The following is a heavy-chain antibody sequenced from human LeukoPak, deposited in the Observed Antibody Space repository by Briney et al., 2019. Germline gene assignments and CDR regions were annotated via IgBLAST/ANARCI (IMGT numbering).Heavy chain of an antibody. D-gene: IGHD3-10*01. J-gene: IGHJ4*02. Sequence: ASVKVSCEASGYAFTSYGISWVRQAPGQGLEWMGWISAYNGNTNYAQKLQGRVTMTTDTSTSTAYMELRSLRSDDTAVYYCARDRASGHPFDYWGQGTLVTVSS. CDR1: GYAFTSYG. V-gene: IGHV1-18*01. CDR3: ARDRASGHPFDY. CDR2: ISAYNGNT.